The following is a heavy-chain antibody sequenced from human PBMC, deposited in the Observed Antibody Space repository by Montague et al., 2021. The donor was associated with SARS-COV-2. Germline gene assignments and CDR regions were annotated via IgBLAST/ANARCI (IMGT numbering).Heavy chain of an antibody. J-gene: IGHJ4*02. CDR1: GFTFSSHP. Sequence: SLSLSWSASGFTFSSHPMHWVRQAPGNGLEWVAVISFDGSSKYYVDSMKGRLTISRDNSKNTLFLQMNSLRVEDTAVYYCARGRQWLDLGQVDYWGQGTLVTVSS. D-gene: IGHD3-22*01. CDR2: ISFDGSSK. V-gene: IGHV3-30*04. CDR3: ARGRQWLDLGQVDY.